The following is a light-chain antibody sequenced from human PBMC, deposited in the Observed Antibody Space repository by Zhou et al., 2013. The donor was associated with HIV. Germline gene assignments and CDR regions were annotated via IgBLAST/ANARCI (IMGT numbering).Light chain of an antibody. J-gene: IGKJ1*01. CDR2: AAS. CDR3: QQGFSTPET. Sequence: IRMTQSPSSFSASTGDRVTVSCRASQDISTYVAWYQQKLGKTPRLLIYAASTLQSGVPSRFSGTGSGTDFTLTISCLQSEDFATYYCQQGFSTPETFGPGTRV. V-gene: IGKV1-8*01. CDR1: QDISTY.